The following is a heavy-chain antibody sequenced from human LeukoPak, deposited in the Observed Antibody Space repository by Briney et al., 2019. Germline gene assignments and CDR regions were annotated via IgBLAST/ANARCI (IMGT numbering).Heavy chain of an antibody. CDR2: IYYSGST. D-gene: IGHD1-26*01. CDR3: ASYPWGAANAFDI. J-gene: IGHJ3*02. V-gene: IGHV4-39*01. CDR1: GAFITNSHW. Sequence: PSKTLSLTGAVSGAFITNSHWWSWARQPPGKGLEWIGSIYYSGSTYYNPSLKSRVTISVDTSKNQFSLKLSSVTAADTAVYYCASYPWGAANAFDIWGQGTMVTVSS.